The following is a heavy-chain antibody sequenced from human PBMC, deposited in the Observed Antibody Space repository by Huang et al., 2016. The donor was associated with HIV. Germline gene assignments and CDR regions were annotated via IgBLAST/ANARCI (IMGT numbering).Heavy chain of an antibody. CDR3: ARHIHGDDLPNNGFDI. CDR1: GYNFSSHG. Sequence: ELQLVQSGAEVKKPGESLKISCKTSGYNFSSHGIGWVRQMPGKGLEWRGIISPGDSDNIYRPAVRGQVTISADKSITTACLHGSSVKASDTARYYCARHIHGDDLPNNGFDIWGQGTMVTVSS. V-gene: IGHV5-51*01. J-gene: IGHJ3*02. CDR2: ISPGDSDN.